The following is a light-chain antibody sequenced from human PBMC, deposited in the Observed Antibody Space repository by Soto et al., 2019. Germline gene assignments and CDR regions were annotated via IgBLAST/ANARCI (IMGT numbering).Light chain of an antibody. V-gene: IGKV3-11*01. J-gene: IGKJ1*01. CDR1: QSLSDT. Sequence: IMWTLAPSTLSLSPGQRATLSCVASQSLSDTLAWYQQKPGQAPRLLIHGASRRATGIPARFSGGGSGTVFTLTISRLQPEDFAVYYCQQCSNWPWTFGQGTKVDIK. CDR3: QQCSNWPWT. CDR2: GAS.